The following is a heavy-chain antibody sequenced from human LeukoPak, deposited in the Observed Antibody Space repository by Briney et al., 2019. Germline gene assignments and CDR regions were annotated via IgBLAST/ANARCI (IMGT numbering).Heavy chain of an antibody. CDR3: ATDRPYYYDSSGYQNDY. V-gene: IGHV1-46*01. D-gene: IGHD3-22*01. CDR2: INPSGGST. CDR1: GYTFTSDY. Sequence: ASVKVSCKASGYTFTSDYMHWVRQAPGQGLEWLGIINPSGGSTSYAQKFQGRVTMTRDTSTSTVYMELSSLRSEDTAVYYCATDRPYYYDSSGYQNDYWGQGTLVTVSS. J-gene: IGHJ4*02.